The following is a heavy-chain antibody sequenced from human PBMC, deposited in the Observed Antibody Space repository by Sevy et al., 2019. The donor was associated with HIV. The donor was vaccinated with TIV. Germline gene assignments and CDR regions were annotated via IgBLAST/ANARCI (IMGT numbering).Heavy chain of an antibody. V-gene: IGHV3-49*03. D-gene: IGHD3-22*01. CDR1: GFTFGDYA. CDR2: IRSKGYGGAR. CDR3: TRGYYYDSSGYSDY. J-gene: IGHJ4*02. Sequence: GGSLRLSCTGSGFTFGDYAMSWFRQAPGMGLEWVGFIRSKGYGGAREDAALVKGRFTISRDDSKSIADLQMNSLKTEDTAVYYCTRGYYYDSSGYSDYWGQGTLVTVSS.